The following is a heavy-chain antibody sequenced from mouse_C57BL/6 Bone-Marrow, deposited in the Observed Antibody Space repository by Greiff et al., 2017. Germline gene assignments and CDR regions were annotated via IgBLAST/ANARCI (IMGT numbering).Heavy chain of an antibody. CDR3: ARDRISVDY. J-gene: IGHJ4*01. V-gene: IGHV5-4*01. CDR2: ISDGGSYT. CDR1: GFTFSSYA. Sequence: VQLQQSGGGLVKPGGSLKLSCAASGFTFSSYAMSWVRQTPEKRLEWVATISDGGSYTYYPDNVKGRFTISRDNAKNNLYLQMSHLKSEDTAMYYCARDRISVDYWGQGTSVTVSS.